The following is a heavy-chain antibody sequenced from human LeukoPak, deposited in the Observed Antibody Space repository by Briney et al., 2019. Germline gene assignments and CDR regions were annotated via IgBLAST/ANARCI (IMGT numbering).Heavy chain of an antibody. V-gene: IGHV3-48*01. CDR2: ISSSTNVI. CDR1: GFTLSTYS. CDR3: ARLYSALPAFDY. D-gene: IGHD6-13*01. Sequence: PGGSLRLSCAASGFTLSTYSVTWVRQAPGKGLEWVSYISSSTNVIYYADSVKGRFTISRDNAKNSLYLQMNSLRAYDTAVYYCARLYSALPAFDYWGQGTLVTVSS. J-gene: IGHJ4*02.